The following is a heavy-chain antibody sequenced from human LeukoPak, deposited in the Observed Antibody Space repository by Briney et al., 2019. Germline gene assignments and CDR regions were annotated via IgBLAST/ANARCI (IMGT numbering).Heavy chain of an antibody. V-gene: IGHV3-7*05. CDR2: IKQDGSEK. J-gene: IGHJ4*02. Sequence: GSLRLSCAASGFTFSSYWMSWVRQAPGKGLEWVANIKQDGSEKCYVDSVKGRFTISRDNAKNSLYLQMSSLRAEDTAVYYCARRYSSSDKGDFDYWGQGTLVTVSS. CDR3: ARRYSSSDKGDFDY. CDR1: GFTFSSYW. D-gene: IGHD6-13*01.